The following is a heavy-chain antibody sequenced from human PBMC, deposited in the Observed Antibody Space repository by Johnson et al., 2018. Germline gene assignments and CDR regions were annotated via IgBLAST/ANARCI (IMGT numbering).Heavy chain of an antibody. CDR1: GFTFSSYG. D-gene: IGHD3-3*01. Sequence: QEGLGEAGGGVVQPRRSLRLCCAASGFTFSSYGMHWVRQAPGKGLEWVAVIWYDGSNKYYADPVKGRFTISTDNSQNPRYLQMNSLRAEDTAVYYCARAFYDFWSGWDGMDVWGQGTTVTVSS. J-gene: IGHJ6*02. CDR2: IWYDGSNK. V-gene: IGHV3-33*01. CDR3: ARAFYDFWSGWDGMDV.